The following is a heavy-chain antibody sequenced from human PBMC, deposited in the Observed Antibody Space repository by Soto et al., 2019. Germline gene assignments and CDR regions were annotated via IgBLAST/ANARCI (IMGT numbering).Heavy chain of an antibody. J-gene: IGHJ4*02. CDR3: ATELGDNPASPFDS. CDR2: IIPLFGTA. D-gene: IGHD2-21*01. Sequence: QVQLVQSGAEVKKPGSSVKVSCKASGVTFSSETISWVRQAPGQGLEWVGGIIPLFGTANYAQKFQGRVTITADESTSTLDIELISLRSDDTAVYYFATELGDNPASPFDSWGQGTLVTVSS. CDR1: GVTFSSET. V-gene: IGHV1-69*01.